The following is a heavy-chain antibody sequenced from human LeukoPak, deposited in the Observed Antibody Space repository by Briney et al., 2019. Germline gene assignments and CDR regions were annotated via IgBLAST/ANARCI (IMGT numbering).Heavy chain of an antibody. V-gene: IGHV1-8*01. CDR2: MNPNSGNT. D-gene: IGHD3-10*01. J-gene: IGHJ4*02. CDR3: ARGFGWFGEFR. CDR1: GYTLSSFG. Sequence: GASVKVSCKASGYTLSSFGINWVRQATGQGLEWMGWMNPNSGNTGYAQKFQGRVTMTRNTSISTAYMELSRLRSEDTAVYYCARGFGWFGEFRWGQGTLVTVSS.